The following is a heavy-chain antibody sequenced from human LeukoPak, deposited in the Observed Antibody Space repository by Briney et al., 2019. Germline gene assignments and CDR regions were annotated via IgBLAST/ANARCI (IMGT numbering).Heavy chain of an antibody. CDR2: ISGSGGST. D-gene: IGHD3-22*01. J-gene: IGHJ3*02. V-gene: IGHV3-23*01. CDR1: GFTFSSYW. CDR3: ANPPSSGYPNDAFDI. Sequence: PGGSLRLSCAASGFTFSSYWMSWVRQAPGKGLEWVSAISGSGGSTYYADSVKGRFTISRDNSKNTLYLQMNSLRAEDTAVYYCANPPSSGYPNDAFDIWGQGTMVTVSS.